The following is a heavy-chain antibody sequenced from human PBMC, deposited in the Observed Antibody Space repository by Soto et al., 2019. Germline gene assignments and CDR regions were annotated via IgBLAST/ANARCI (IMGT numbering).Heavy chain of an antibody. J-gene: IGHJ5*02. CDR2: IYYSGIT. D-gene: IGHD3-3*01. Sequence: SETLSLTCTVSGGSISSYYWSWIRQPPGKGLEWIGIIYYSGITNYNPSLKSRVTISVDTSKNQFSLKLTSVTAADTAVYYCARQDDFWSGSGWFDPWGQGTLVTVSS. V-gene: IGHV4-59*08. CDR1: GGSISSYY. CDR3: ARQDDFWSGSGWFDP.